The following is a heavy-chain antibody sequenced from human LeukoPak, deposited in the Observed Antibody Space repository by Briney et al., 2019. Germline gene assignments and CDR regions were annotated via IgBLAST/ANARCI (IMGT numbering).Heavy chain of an antibody. Sequence: ASVKVSCKASGGTFSSYAISWVRQAPGQRLEWMGGIIPIFGTANYAQKFQGRVTITADESTSTAYMELSSLRSEDTAVYYCARVGDFWSGYPQRNWFDPWGQGTLVTVSS. CDR1: GGTFSSYA. CDR2: IIPIFGTA. CDR3: ARVGDFWSGYPQRNWFDP. D-gene: IGHD3-3*01. J-gene: IGHJ5*02. V-gene: IGHV1-69*13.